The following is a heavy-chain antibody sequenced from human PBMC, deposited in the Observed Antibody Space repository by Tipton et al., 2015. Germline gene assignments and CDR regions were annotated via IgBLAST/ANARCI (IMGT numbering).Heavy chain of an antibody. D-gene: IGHD1-26*01. V-gene: IGHV3-21*01. CDR1: GFTFSHYT. J-gene: IGHJ4*02. Sequence: SLRLSRQASGFTFSHYTMNWVRQAPGRGLQWVASISATSVYVHHSDSLKGRFTISRDNAKNSLFLQMDSLRAEDTAVYYCARDSVGFDYWGRGTLVAVSS. CDR2: ISATSVYV. CDR3: ARDSVGFDY.